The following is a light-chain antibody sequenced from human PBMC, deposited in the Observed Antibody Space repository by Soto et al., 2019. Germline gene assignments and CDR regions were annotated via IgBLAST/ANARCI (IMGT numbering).Light chain of an antibody. V-gene: IGLV2-11*01. CDR1: SSDVGDYNY. J-gene: IGLJ3*02. CDR3: GSFTTSRIWV. CDR2: DVS. Sequence: QSALTQPRSVSGSPGQSVTISCTGTSSDVGDYNYVSWYQQHPGKAPKLMIYDVSKRPSGVPDRFSGSKSGNTASLTISGLQGEDEADYFCGSFTTSRIWVFGGGTKLTVL.